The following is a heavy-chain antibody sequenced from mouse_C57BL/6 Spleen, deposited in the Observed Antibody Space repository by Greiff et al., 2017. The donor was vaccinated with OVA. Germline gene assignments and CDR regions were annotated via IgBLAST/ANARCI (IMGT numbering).Heavy chain of an antibody. J-gene: IGHJ2*01. CDR1: GYAFSSSW. CDR3: ARNEFPCDD. Sequence: QVKLQQSGPELVKPGASVKISCKASGYAFSSSWMNWVKQRPGKGLEWIGRIYPGDGDTNYNGKFKGKATLTADKSSSTPCMQLSRLTSEYSAVYYCARNEFPCDDWGKGTTLTVSS. V-gene: IGHV1-82*01. CDR2: IYPGDGDT.